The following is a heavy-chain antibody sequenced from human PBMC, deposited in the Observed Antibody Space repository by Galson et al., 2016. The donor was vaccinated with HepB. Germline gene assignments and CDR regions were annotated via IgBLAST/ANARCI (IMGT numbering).Heavy chain of an antibody. Sequence: SLRLSCAASGFCFSNYEMNWVRQAPGKGLEWVAYISGGGETTYYADSVRGRFTISRDNARDSVFLQMTSLRVEDTARYYCARDALGTWDLTTWGQGTLVSVSA. CDR1: GFCFSNYE. V-gene: IGHV3-48*03. D-gene: IGHD1-26*01. CDR2: ISGGGETT. CDR3: ARDALGTWDLTT. J-gene: IGHJ1*01.